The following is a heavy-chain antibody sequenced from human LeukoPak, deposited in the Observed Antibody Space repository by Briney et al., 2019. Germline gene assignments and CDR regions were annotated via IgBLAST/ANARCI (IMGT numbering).Heavy chain of an antibody. Sequence: ASVKVSCKASGYTFTSYGISWVRQAPGQGLEWMGWISAYNGNTNYAQKLQGRVTVTTDTSTSTAYMELRSLRSDDTAVYYCARGWYSSGWSLFANYYYYMDVWGKGTTVTVSS. CDR2: ISAYNGNT. D-gene: IGHD6-19*01. CDR3: ARGWYSSGWSLFANYYYYMDV. V-gene: IGHV1-18*01. CDR1: GYTFTSYG. J-gene: IGHJ6*03.